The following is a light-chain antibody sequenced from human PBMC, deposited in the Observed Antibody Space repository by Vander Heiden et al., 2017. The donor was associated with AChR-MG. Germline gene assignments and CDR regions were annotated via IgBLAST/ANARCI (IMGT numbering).Light chain of an antibody. J-gene: IGLJ3*02. CDR3: SSYTSSTTRV. CDR2: DVS. V-gene: IGLV2-14*03. CDR1: SSDVGGYTY. Sequence: QSALTQPASVSGSPGQSITISCTGTSSDVGGYTYVSWYQQHPGKAPKLMIYDVSYRPSGVSNRFSGSKSGNTASLTISGLQAEDEADYYCSSYTSSTTRVFGGGTKLTGL.